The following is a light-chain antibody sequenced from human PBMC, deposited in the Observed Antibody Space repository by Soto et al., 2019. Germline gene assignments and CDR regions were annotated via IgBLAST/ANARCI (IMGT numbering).Light chain of an antibody. CDR2: EVS. CDR1: SSDVGGFNY. CDR3: SSFTSSSILEV. J-gene: IGLJ3*02. Sequence: QSALTQPASVSGSPGQSITISCTGTSSDVGGFNYVSWYQQHPGKAPKVMIYEVSKRPSGVSHRFSGSKSGNTASLTISGLQAEDEADYYCSSFTSSSILEVFGGGTKLTVL. V-gene: IGLV2-14*01.